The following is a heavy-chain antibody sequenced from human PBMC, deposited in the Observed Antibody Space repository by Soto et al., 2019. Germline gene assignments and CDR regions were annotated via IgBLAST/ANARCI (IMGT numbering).Heavy chain of an antibody. D-gene: IGHD4-17*01. CDR1: GYTFTGYY. CDR3: ARAQTTMTPYYCYVMDV. J-gene: IGHJ6*01. Sequence: ASVKVSCKASGYTFTGYYMHWVRQAPGQGLEWMGWINPNSGGTNYAQKFQGRVTMTRDTSISTAYMELSRLRSDDTAVYYCARAQTTMTPYYCYVMDVWGQGTTVIVSA. V-gene: IGHV1-2*02. CDR2: INPNSGGT.